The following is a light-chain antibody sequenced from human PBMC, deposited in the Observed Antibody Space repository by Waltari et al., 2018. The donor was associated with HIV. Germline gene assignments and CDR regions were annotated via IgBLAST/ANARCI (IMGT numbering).Light chain of an antibody. CDR1: SNDIGNYNL. CDR3: ASFTKDFTVV. CDR2: EVT. J-gene: IGLJ2*01. Sequence: QSALTQPGSVSGSPGQSITISCTGTSNDIGNYNLVSWYQQHPGKAPKLMIYEVTKRPSGVPDRVSGSKSGNTASLTISDLRTEDETNYYCASFTKDFTVVFGGGTKVTVL. V-gene: IGLV2-14*02.